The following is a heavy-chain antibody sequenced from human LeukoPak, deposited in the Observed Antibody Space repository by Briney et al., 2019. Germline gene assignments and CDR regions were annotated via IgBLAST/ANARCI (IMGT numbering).Heavy chain of an antibody. CDR2: IGSDYKT. D-gene: IGHD3-10*02. Sequence: PGGSLRLSCAASGFTFSNAWMSWVRQAPGKGLEWVSSIGSDYKTHYSESVKGRFAISRDNSKSTLFLQMNSLRAEDTALYYCAKDLHYYVAADVWGQGTAVTVSS. CDR3: AKDLHYYVAADV. V-gene: IGHV3-23*01. J-gene: IGHJ6*02. CDR1: GFTFSNAW.